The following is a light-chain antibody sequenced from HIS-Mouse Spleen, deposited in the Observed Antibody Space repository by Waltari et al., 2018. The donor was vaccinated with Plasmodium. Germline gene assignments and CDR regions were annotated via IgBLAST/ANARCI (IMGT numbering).Light chain of an antibody. CDR1: QLGDKY. J-gene: IGLJ2*01. CDR3: QAWDSSTVV. Sequence: SYELTQPPSLSVSPGHTARITCPGDQLGDKYACWYQQKPGQSPVLVIYQDSKRPSGIPERFSGSNSGNTATLTISGTQAMDEADYYCQAWDSSTVVFGGGTKLTVL. CDR2: QDS. V-gene: IGLV3-1*01.